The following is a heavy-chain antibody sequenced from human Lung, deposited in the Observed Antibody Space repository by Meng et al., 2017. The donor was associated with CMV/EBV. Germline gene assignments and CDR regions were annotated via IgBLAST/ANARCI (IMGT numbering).Heavy chain of an antibody. CDR3: ARDLGYSSSWYFQYYFDC. CDR1: GYNLTNYY. V-gene: IGHV1-46*01. D-gene: IGHD6-13*01. J-gene: IGHJ4*02. Sequence: SVXVSXXASGYNLTNYYIHWVRQAPGQGLEWTGIINPSDNTTIYAQKFQGRVTMTRDTSTSTVYMELSSLRSDDTALYYCARDLGYSSSWYFQYYFDCWGQGXLVTVSS. CDR2: INPSDNTT.